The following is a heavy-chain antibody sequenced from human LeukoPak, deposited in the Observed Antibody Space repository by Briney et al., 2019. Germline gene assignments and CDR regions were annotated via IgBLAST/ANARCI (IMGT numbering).Heavy chain of an antibody. V-gene: IGHV4-34*01. CDR3: ASLPSYYDSSGYRNFDY. Sequence: SETLSLTCAVYGGSFSGYYWSWIRQPPGKGLEWIGEINHSGSTNYNPSLKSRVTISVDTSKNQFSLKLGSVTAADTAVYYCASLPSYYDSSGYRNFDYWGQGTLVTVSS. CDR2: INHSGST. J-gene: IGHJ4*02. D-gene: IGHD3-22*01. CDR1: GGSFSGYY.